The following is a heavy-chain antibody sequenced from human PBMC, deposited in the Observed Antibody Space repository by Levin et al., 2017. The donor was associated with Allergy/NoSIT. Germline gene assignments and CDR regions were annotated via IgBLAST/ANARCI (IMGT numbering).Heavy chain of an antibody. Sequence: GGSLRLSCAASGFTFSSYALTWVRQAPGKGLEWVSAISGTGSTTSYADSVKGRFTISRDNSENTLYLQMNSLRAEDTAVYYCAKAGSRSGPDYWGQGTLVTVSS. CDR2: ISGTGSTT. V-gene: IGHV3-23*01. J-gene: IGHJ4*02. CDR1: GFTFSSYA. D-gene: IGHD2-15*01. CDR3: AKAGSRSGPDY.